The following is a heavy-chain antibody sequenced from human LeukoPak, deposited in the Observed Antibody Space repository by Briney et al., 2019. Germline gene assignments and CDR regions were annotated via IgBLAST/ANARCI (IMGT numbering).Heavy chain of an antibody. CDR1: GGTFIIYA. Sequence: GSSVTVSCKASGGTFIIYAISWVRQAPGQGREWMGRIIPILGIANYAQKFQVRVTITADKSTSTAYMELRSLRSEDTAVYYCASTDSSGYYFGDYYYYGMDVWGQGTTVTVSS. CDR2: IIPILGIA. D-gene: IGHD3-22*01. CDR3: ASTDSSGYYFGDYYYYGMDV. V-gene: IGHV1-69*04. J-gene: IGHJ6*02.